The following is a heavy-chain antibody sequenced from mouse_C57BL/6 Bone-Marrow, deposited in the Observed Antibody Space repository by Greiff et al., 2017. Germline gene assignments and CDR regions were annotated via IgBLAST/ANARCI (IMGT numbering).Heavy chain of an antibody. V-gene: IGHV1-64*01. J-gene: IGHJ2*01. CDR3: ARSKSHSNYDY. Sequence: QVQLQQPGAELVKPGASVKLSCKASGYTFTSYWMHWVKQRTGQGLEWIGMIHPNSGSTNYNEKFKSKATLTVDKSSSTAYMQLSSLTSEDSAVLYCARSKSHSNYDYWGQGTTLTVSS. CDR1: GYTFTSYW. CDR2: IHPNSGST. D-gene: IGHD2-5*01.